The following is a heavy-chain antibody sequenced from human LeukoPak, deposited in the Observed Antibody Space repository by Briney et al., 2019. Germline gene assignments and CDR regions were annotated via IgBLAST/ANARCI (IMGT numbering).Heavy chain of an antibody. J-gene: IGHJ6*03. CDR3: ARVCQGKWFGELYYMDV. Sequence: PSQTLSLTCTVSGGSISSGDYYWSWIRQPPGKGLEWIGYIYYSGSTYYNPSLKSRVTISVDTSKNQFSLKLSSVTAADTAVYYCARVCQGKWFGELYYMDVWGKGTTVTVSS. D-gene: IGHD3-10*01. V-gene: IGHV4-30-4*08. CDR2: IYYSGST. CDR1: GGSISSGDYY.